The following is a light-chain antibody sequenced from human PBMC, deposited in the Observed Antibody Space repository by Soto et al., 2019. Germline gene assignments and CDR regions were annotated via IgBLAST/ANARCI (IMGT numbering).Light chain of an antibody. Sequence: QSVLTQPASVSGSPGQSITISCTGTSSDVGAYNYVSWYQQHPGKAPKLMIYDVKNRPSGVSNRFSGSKSGNTASLTISGLQADDEADYYCSSFTSSTTRVFGTGTKLTVL. CDR3: SSFTSSTTRV. V-gene: IGLV2-14*03. CDR1: SSDVGAYNY. CDR2: DVK. J-gene: IGLJ1*01.